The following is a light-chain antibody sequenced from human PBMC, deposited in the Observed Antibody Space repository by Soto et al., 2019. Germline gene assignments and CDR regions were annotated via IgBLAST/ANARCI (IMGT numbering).Light chain of an antibody. Sequence: IQMTQSPSSLSASVGDRVTLTCRASQGISTDLDWFQQKPGKAPKLLIYAASNLQSGVPARFSGSGSGTDVTLPIISRQPDDFVTSYCLQKYYCSVTFGPGTKVDIK. CDR3: LQKYYCSVT. J-gene: IGKJ3*01. CDR2: AAS. V-gene: IGKV1-6*01. CDR1: QGISTD.